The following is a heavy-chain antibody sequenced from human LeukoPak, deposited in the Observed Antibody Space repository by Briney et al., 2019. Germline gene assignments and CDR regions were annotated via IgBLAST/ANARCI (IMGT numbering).Heavy chain of an antibody. Sequence: PSETLSLTCTVSGGSISSSSYYWGWIRQPPGKGLEWIGSIYYSGSTYYNPSLKSRVTISVDTSKNQFSLKLSSVTAADTAVYYCAREHSGSYDFAEYFQHWGQGTLVTVSS. CDR3: AREHSGSYDFAEYFQH. V-gene: IGHV4-39*01. D-gene: IGHD1-26*01. J-gene: IGHJ1*01. CDR1: GGSISSSSYY. CDR2: IYYSGST.